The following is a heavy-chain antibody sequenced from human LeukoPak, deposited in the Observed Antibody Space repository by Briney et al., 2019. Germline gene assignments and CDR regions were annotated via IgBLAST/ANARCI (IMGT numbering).Heavy chain of an antibody. CDR3: TKTTTGYSSGQYPGWPVDH. CDR1: GFTFNNYA. J-gene: IGHJ4*02. D-gene: IGHD3-22*01. V-gene: IGHV3-23*01. Sequence: PGGSLRLSCTASGFTFNNYAMYWVRQAPRKGLEWVAGIFGSGGSAHYADSVKGLFTISRDNSKNTVYLQMDSLRGEDTAVYYCTKTTTGYSSGQYPGWPVDHWGQGALVTVSS. CDR2: IFGSGGSA.